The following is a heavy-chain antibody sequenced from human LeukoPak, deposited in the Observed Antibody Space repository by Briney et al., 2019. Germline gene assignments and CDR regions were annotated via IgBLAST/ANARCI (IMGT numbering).Heavy chain of an antibody. J-gene: IGHJ3*02. Sequence: GGSLRLSCAASGFTFSDYYMNWIRQAPGKGLEWVSYITSSGSTIYYADSVKGRFTISRDNAKNSLYLQMNSLRAEDTAVYYCAKDKGTEGEIVVVPAAPDAFDIWGQGTMVTVSS. CDR1: GFTFSDYY. D-gene: IGHD2-2*01. V-gene: IGHV3-11*04. CDR3: AKDKGTEGEIVVVPAAPDAFDI. CDR2: ITSSGSTI.